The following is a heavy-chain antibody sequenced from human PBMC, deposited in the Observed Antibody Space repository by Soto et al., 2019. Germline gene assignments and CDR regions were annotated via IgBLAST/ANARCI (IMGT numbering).Heavy chain of an antibody. CDR3: ASATVVAATFDF. CDR2: ISSGSSNI. D-gene: IGHD2-15*01. J-gene: IGHJ4*02. Sequence: EVQLVESGGGLVKPGGSLTLSCAASGFAFRSYNMNWVRQAPGKGLEWVASISSGSSNIYYADSVKGRFTISRDNAKNSLFLQMDSLRAEDSAAYYCASATVVAATFDFWCQGTLVTVSS. CDR1: GFAFRSYN. V-gene: IGHV3-21*01.